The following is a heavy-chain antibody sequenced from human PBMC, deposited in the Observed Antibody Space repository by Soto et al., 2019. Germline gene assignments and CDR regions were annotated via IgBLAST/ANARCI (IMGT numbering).Heavy chain of an antibody. V-gene: IGHV3-23*01. CDR3: AKQGAYDFWSGYPKPWFDP. CDR2: ISGSGGST. CDR1: GFTFSSYA. D-gene: IGHD3-3*01. J-gene: IGHJ5*02. Sequence: GGSLRLSCAASGFTFSSYAMSWVRQAPGKGLERVSAISGSGGSTYYADSVKGRFTISRDNSKNTLYLQMNSLRAEDTAVYYCAKQGAYDFWSGYPKPWFDPWGQGTLVTVSS.